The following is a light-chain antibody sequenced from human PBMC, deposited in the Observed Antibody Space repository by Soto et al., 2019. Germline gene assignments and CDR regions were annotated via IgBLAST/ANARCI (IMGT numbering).Light chain of an antibody. CDR3: QQYVSSPLT. Sequence: EIVLTQSPATLSLSPGERGTLSCTTSQSASSFLAWYQQKPGQAPRILIYDASNRDTGIPDRFSGSGSGTDFTLTISKLEPEDSDVYYCQQYVSSPLTFGQGTKVDIK. V-gene: IGKV3-20*01. CDR2: DAS. J-gene: IGKJ1*01. CDR1: QSASSF.